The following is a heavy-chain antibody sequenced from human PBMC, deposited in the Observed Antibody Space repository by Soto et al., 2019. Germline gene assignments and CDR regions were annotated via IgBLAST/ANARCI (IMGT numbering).Heavy chain of an antibody. D-gene: IGHD3-3*01. CDR3: ARDGADYDFWSGYYKVHGFSDY. J-gene: IGHJ4*02. Sequence: HPGGSLRLSCAASGFTFSSYGMHWVRQAPGKGLEWVAVIWYDGSNKYYADSVKGRFTISRDNSKNTLYLQMNSLRAEDTAVYYCARDGADYDFWSGYYKVHGFSDYWGQGTLVTVSS. CDR2: IWYDGSNK. V-gene: IGHV3-33*01. CDR1: GFTFSSYG.